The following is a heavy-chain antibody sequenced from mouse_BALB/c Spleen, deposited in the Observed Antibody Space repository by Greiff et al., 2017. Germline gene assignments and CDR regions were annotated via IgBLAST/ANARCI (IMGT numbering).Heavy chain of an antibody. CDR3: AADYCGSGWFTY. CDR2: IHPSDSDT. V-gene: IGHV1-74*01. D-gene: IGHD1-1*01. J-gene: IGHJ3*01. Sequence: VQLQQPGAELVRPGASVKLSCKASGYSFTSYWLNWVKQWPGHGLEWIGMIHPSDSDTRLNQKFKDKATLTVDKSSSTAYMQLSSPTSGDSAFYYCAADYCGSGWFTYRGQGTLV. CDR1: GYSFTSYW.